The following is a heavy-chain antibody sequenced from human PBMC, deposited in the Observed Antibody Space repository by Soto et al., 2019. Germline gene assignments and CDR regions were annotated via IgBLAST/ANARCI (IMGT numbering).Heavy chain of an antibody. CDR2: ISGSGGST. J-gene: IGHJ4*02. CDR1: GFTFTTYA. Sequence: EVQLLESGGGLVQPGGSLRLSCAASGFTFTTYAMSWVRQAPGKGLEWVSAISGSGGSTYYADSVKGRFTISRDNCKNPLYLQMNSVGAEDTGVYYCAKEAGGMATTSGHFDHWGQGTLVTVSS. V-gene: IGHV3-23*01. CDR3: AKEAGGMATTSGHFDH. D-gene: IGHD1-1*01.